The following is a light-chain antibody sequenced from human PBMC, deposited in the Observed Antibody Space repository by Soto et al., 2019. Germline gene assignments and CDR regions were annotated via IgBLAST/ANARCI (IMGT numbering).Light chain of an antibody. CDR3: QQYDNRTPRWT. V-gene: IGKV1-33*01. Sequence: EKTQSRSSQAGSVGNRGNSACQAIQDIATYLNWYQQTPGNAPNLLIYDASNLETGVQSRFSGGGSAPHSTLTISQLQREDIATKYCQQYDNRTPRWTFGQGTKVDIK. CDR1: QDIATY. CDR2: DAS. J-gene: IGKJ1*01.